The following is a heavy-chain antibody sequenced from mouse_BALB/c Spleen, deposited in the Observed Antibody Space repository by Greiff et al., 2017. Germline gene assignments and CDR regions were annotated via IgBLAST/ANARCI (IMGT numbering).Heavy chain of an antibody. Sequence: DVQLQESGGGLVQPGGSLRLSCATSGFTFTDYYMSWVRQPPGKALEWLGFIRNKANGYTTEYSASVKGRFTISRDNSQSILYLQMNTLRAEDSATYYCARDPYYRYDGPMDYWGQGTSVTVSS. J-gene: IGHJ4*01. CDR1: GFTFTDYY. CDR3: ARDPYYRYDGPMDY. V-gene: IGHV7-3*02. CDR2: IRNKANGYTT. D-gene: IGHD2-14*01.